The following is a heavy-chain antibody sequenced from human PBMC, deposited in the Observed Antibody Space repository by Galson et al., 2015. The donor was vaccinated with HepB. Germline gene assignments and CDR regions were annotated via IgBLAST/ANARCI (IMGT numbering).Heavy chain of an antibody. CDR3: AAPQELPGPTFNYYYYGMDV. J-gene: IGHJ6*02. D-gene: IGHD1-26*01. V-gene: IGHV1-58*01. Sequence: SVKVSCKASGFTFTSSAVQWVRQARGQRLEWIGWIVVGSGNTNYAQKFQERVTITRDMSTSTAYMELSSLRSEDTAVYYCAAPQELPGPTFNYYYYGMDVWGQGTTVTVSS. CDR2: IVVGSGNT. CDR1: GFTFTSSA.